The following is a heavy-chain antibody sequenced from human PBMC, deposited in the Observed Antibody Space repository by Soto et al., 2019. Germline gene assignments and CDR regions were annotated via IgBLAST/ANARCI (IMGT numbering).Heavy chain of an antibody. CDR1: GFTFSNAW. V-gene: IGHV3-15*07. J-gene: IGHJ6*02. CDR2: IKSNTDGGTT. D-gene: IGHD3-22*01. Sequence: EVQLVESGGGLVKPGGSLRLSCAASGFTFSNAWMNWVRQAPGKGLEWVGRIKSNTDGGTTDYAAPVKGRFTISRDDSKNTLYLQMNSLKTEDTAVYYCTTSPGYYDSSGYYYHYYYGMDVWGQGTTVTVSS. CDR3: TTSPGYYDSSGYYYHYYYGMDV.